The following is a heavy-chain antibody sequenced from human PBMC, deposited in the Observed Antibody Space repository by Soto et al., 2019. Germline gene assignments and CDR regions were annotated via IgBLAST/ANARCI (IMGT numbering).Heavy chain of an antibody. CDR3: ASVETQRYYYGMDV. CDR1: GGTFSSYP. Sequence: QVQLVQSGAEVKKPGSSVKVSCKASGGTFSSYPISWLRQAPGQGLGWMGGIIPIFRTADYAQKFQGRVTITADESTSTAYMELSSLRSEDTAVYYCASVETQRYYYGMDVWGQGTTVTVSS. J-gene: IGHJ6*02. D-gene: IGHD2-15*01. CDR2: IIPIFRTA. V-gene: IGHV1-69*12.